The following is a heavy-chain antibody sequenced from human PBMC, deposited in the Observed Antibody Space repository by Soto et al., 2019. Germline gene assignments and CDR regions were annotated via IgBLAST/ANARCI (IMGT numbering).Heavy chain of an antibody. CDR2: ASGSGSGT. D-gene: IGHD2-21*01. V-gene: IGHV3-23*01. Sequence: VGSLRLSCAASGFTFSDFAMAWVRQAPGKGLEWVSSASGSGSGTYYADSVKGRFTISRDNSKNTLFLHMTNLRAGDTALYFCAKGRPGVAAAPDYWGQGTLVTVSS. CDR1: GFTFSDFA. CDR3: AKGRPGVAAAPDY. J-gene: IGHJ4*02.